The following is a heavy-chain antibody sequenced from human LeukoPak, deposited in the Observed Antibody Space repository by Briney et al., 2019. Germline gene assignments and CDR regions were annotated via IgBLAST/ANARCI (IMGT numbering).Heavy chain of an antibody. CDR3: ASRGYCSSTSCYGEVY. Sequence: PSETLSLTRIVSGGSISSSSYYWGWIREPPGKGLEWIGSIYYSGRTYYNPSLRSRVTISVDTSKNQFSLKLSSVTAEGTGVYYCASRGYCSSTSCYGEVYWGQGTLVTVSS. CDR2: IYYSGRT. J-gene: IGHJ4*02. CDR1: GGSISSSSYY. D-gene: IGHD2-2*03. V-gene: IGHV4-39*01.